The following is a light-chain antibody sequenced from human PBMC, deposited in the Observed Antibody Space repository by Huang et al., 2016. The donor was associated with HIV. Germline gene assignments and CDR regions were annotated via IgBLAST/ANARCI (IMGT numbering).Light chain of an antibody. V-gene: IGKV4-1*01. CDR1: RRLLYSSNSKNY. CDR2: WAS. J-gene: IGKJ4*01. Sequence: DIVMTQSPDSLAVSLGARATLNCKSNRRLLYSSNSKNYLAWYKQRPGQPPNLLIYWASTRESGVPDRFSGSGSGTDFTLTITSLQAEDVAIYYCQQYYSLPLTFGGGTKVEIK. CDR3: QQYYSLPLT.